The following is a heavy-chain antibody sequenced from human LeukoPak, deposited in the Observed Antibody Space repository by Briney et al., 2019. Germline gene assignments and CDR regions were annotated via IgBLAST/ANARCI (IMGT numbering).Heavy chain of an antibody. V-gene: IGHV1-2*02. CDR3: ASLAEWLVRGAFDI. Sequence: ASVKVSCKASGYTFTGYYMHWVRQAPGQGLEWMGWTNPNSGGTNYAQKFQGRVTMTRDTSISTAYMELSRLRSDDTAVYYCASLAEWLVRGAFDIWGQGTMVTVSS. CDR2: TNPNSGGT. J-gene: IGHJ3*02. CDR1: GYTFTGYY. D-gene: IGHD6-19*01.